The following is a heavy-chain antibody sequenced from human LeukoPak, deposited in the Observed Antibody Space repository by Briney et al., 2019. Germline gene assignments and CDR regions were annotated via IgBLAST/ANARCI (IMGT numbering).Heavy chain of an antibody. J-gene: IGHJ4*02. D-gene: IGHD3-10*01. CDR2: HYGGGNT. V-gene: IGHV3-66*01. CDR3: ARGLSGSGSDCSPFKY. Sequence: GGSLRLSWAASGFIVSGNYMNWVRQAPGKGLEWVLTHYGGGNTYYADSVKGRFTISRDNSKNTLYLQMNSLRAEDTAVYYCARGLSGSGSDCSPFKYWGQGTLVTVSS. CDR1: GFIVSGNY.